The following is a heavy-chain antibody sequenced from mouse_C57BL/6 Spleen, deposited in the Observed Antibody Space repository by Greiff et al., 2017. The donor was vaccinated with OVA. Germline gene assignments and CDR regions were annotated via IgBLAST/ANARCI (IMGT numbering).Heavy chain of an antibody. Sequence: VQLKQSGAELVRPGASVTLSCTASGFNIQDDYMHWVKQRPEQGLEWIGWIDPENGDTEYASKIPGKATITADTSSNTAYLQLSSLTSEDTAVYYCTTAVVATDYAMDYWGQGTSVTVSS. V-gene: IGHV14-4*01. CDR3: TTAVVATDYAMDY. J-gene: IGHJ4*01. CDR1: GFNIQDDY. CDR2: IDPENGDT. D-gene: IGHD1-1*01.